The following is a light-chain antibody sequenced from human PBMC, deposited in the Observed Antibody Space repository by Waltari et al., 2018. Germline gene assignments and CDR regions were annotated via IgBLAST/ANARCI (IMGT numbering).Light chain of an antibody. CDR3: QVWDDSSNHWV. CDR2: DDY. V-gene: IGLV3-21*02. J-gene: IGLJ3*02. Sequence: SYVLTQPPSVSVAPGPTATITCGGDNIETKHVHWYQQKPGQAPLLVVYDDYVRPSGIPDRFSGTTSGNTATLTISRVEAGGEADYYCQVWDDSSNHWVFGGGTKLTVL. CDR1: NIETKH.